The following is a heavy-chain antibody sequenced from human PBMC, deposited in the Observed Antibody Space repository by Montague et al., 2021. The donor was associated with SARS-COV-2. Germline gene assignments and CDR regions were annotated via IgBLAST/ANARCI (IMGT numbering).Heavy chain of an antibody. J-gene: IGHJ5*02. CDR2: IYYSGST. CDR3: ARHTMTRITIFGMVYHDNWFDP. V-gene: IGHV4-39*01. CDR1: GGSISSSSYY. Sequence: SETLSLTCTISGGSISSSSYYWGWIRQPPGKGLEWIGSIYYSGSTYYNPSLKSRVTISVDTSKNQFSLKLSSVTAADTAVYYCARHTMTRITIFGMVYHDNWFDPWGQGTLVTVSS. D-gene: IGHD3-3*01.